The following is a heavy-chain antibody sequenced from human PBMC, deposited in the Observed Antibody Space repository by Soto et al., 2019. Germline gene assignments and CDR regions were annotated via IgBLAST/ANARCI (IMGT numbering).Heavy chain of an antibody. CDR3: ARDYGGNSRYNWFDP. Sequence: SETLSLTCTVSGGSISSYYWSWIRQPPGKGLEWIGYIYYSGSTNYNPSLKSRVTISVDTSKNQFSLKLSSVTAADTAVYYCARDYGGNSRYNWFDPWGQGTLVTSPQ. V-gene: IGHV4-59*01. CDR1: GGSISSYY. CDR2: IYYSGST. J-gene: IGHJ5*02. D-gene: IGHD4-17*01.